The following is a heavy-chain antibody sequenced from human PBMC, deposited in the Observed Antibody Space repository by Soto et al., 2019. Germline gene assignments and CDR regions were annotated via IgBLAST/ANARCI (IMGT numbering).Heavy chain of an antibody. CDR3: AKDRGYSYSSFDY. D-gene: IGHD5-18*01. J-gene: IGHJ4*02. Sequence: EVQLVESGGVVVQPGGSLRLSCAASGFTFDDYIMHWVRQAPGKGLEWVSLISWDGGSTYYADSVKGRFTISKDNSKNSLYLQMNSLRTEDTALYYCAKDRGYSYSSFDYWGQGTLVTVSS. V-gene: IGHV3-43*01. CDR1: GFTFDDYI. CDR2: ISWDGGST.